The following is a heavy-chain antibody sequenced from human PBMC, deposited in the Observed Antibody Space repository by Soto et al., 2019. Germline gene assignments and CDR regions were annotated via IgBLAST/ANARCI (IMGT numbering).Heavy chain of an antibody. CDR2: ISYDGNNI. V-gene: IGHV3-30*18. Sequence: QVQLVESGGGVVQPGRSLRLSCAASGFTFSNYAMHWVRQAPGKGLEWVAVISYDGNNIYYGDSVKGRFTISRDNSKNTLYVQMNSLRPEDTAVYYCAKDQAERALLADSWGQGTPVTVSS. D-gene: IGHD3-3*02. CDR3: AKDQAERALLADS. CDR1: GFTFSNYA. J-gene: IGHJ4*02.